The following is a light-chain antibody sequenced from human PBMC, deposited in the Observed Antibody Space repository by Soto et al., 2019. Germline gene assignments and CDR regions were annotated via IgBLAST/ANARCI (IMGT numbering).Light chain of an antibody. V-gene: IGLV2-14*03. CDR3: SSYTTSNTRQIV. CDR2: HVT. J-gene: IGLJ1*01. CDR1: SVDVGDYNS. Sequence: QAVVTQPASVSGSPGQSITISCTGSSVDVGDYNSVSWYQQHPGKAPKVMIYHVTIRASGVSNRFSGSKSGNTASLTISGLQPEDEADYYCSSYTTSNTRQIVYGTGTKVTVL.